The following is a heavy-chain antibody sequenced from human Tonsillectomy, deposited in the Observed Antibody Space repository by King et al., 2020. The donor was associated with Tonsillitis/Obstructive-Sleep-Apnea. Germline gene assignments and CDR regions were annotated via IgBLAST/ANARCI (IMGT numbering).Heavy chain of an antibody. CDR2: INHSGST. D-gene: IGHD3-9*01. CDR3: ASRRRRFFDRRHYFAY. V-gene: IGHV4-34*01. J-gene: IGHJ4*02. Sequence: QVQLQQWGAGLLKPSETLSLTCAVYGGSFSGYYWTWIRQPPGRGLEWIGEINHSGSTNYNPSLKSRVTISADTSKIQFSLKVSSVTAADTAVYYCASRRRRFFDRRHYFAYWGQGTLVSVSS. CDR1: GGSFSGYY.